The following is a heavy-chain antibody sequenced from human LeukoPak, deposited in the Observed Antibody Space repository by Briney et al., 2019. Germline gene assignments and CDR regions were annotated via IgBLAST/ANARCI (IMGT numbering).Heavy chain of an antibody. V-gene: IGHV4-4*07. CDR1: GASISGYY. D-gene: IGHD3-10*01. Sequence: SETLSLTCTVSGASISGYYWSWIRQPAGKGLEWIGRMQSSGDTYYNPSLKSRVTMSIDTSKNQFSLKLSSVTAADTAVYYCARDQLLWGYYYYGMDVWGQGTTVTVSS. CDR3: ARDQLLWGYYYYGMDV. CDR2: MQSSGDT. J-gene: IGHJ6*02.